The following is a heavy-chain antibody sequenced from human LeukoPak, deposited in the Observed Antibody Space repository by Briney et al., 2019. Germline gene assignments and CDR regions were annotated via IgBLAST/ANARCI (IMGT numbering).Heavy chain of an antibody. CDR2: INAGNGNT. CDR1: GYTFTSYA. D-gene: IGHD5-12*01. V-gene: IGHV1-3*01. CDR3: ARVGGYSGYDPDYFDY. J-gene: IGHJ4*02. Sequence: ASVKVSCKASGYTFTSYAMHWVRQAPGQRLEWMGWINAGNGNTKYSQKFQGRVTITGDTSASTAYMELSSLRSEDTAVYYCARVGGYSGYDPDYFDYWGQGTLVTVSS.